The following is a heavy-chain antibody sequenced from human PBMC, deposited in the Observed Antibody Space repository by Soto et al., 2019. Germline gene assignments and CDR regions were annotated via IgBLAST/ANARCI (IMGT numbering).Heavy chain of an antibody. Sequence: GSVKVSCKASGYTFTSYAMHWVRQAPGQRLEWMGWINAGNGNTKYSQKFQGRVTITRDTSASTAYMELSSLRSEDTAVYYCAREGLSGAYYYYYGMDVWGQGTTVTVSS. CDR3: AREGLSGAYYYYYGMDV. V-gene: IGHV1-3*01. J-gene: IGHJ6*02. CDR2: INAGNGNT. D-gene: IGHD3-10*01. CDR1: GYTFTSYA.